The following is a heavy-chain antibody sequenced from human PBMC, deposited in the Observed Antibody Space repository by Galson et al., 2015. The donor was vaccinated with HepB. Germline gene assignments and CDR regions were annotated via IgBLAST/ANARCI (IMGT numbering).Heavy chain of an antibody. CDR1: GFTFSSYW. CDR2: IKQDGSEK. CDR3: ARDLRSQVSFDYYGMDV. J-gene: IGHJ6*02. V-gene: IGHV3-7*03. Sequence: SLRLSCAASGFTFSSYWMSWVRQAPGKGLEWVANIKQDGSEKYYVDSVKGRFTISRDNAKNSLYLQMNSLRAEDTAVYYCARDLRSQVSFDYYGMDVWGQGTTVTVSS. D-gene: IGHD1-14*01.